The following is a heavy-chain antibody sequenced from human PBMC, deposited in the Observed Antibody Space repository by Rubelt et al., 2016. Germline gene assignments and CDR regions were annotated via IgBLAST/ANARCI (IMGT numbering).Heavy chain of an antibody. CDR3: ARVGIMSRPKLFDY. Sequence: QVQLVQSGSELKKPGASVKVSCKASGYTFTSYAMNWVRQAPGQGLEWMGWIGAYNGNTNLALKVQGRVTMTPDTSTSTAYMELRSLRSDDTAVYYCARVGIMSRPKLFDYWGQGTLVTVSS. J-gene: IGHJ4*02. CDR1: GYTFTSYA. V-gene: IGHV1-18*01. CDR2: IGAYNGNT. D-gene: IGHD3-16*01.